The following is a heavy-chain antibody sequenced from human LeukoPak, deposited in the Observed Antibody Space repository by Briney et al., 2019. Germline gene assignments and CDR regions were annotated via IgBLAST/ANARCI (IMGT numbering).Heavy chain of an antibody. CDR3: AKDGRYFVSALDY. J-gene: IGHJ4*02. Sequence: PGRSLRLSCAASGFTFSSYGMYWVRQAPGKGLEWVAVIRYDGSNKYYADSVKGRFTISRDNSKNTLYLQMNSLRAEDTAVYYCAKDGRYFVSALDYWGQGTLVTVSS. V-gene: IGHV3-33*06. D-gene: IGHD3-9*01. CDR2: IRYDGSNK. CDR1: GFTFSSYG.